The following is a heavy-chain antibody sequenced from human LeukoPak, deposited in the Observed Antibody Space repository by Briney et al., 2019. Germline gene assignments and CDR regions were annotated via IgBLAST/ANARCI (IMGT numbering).Heavy chain of an antibody. V-gene: IGHV4-61*02. CDR1: GHSISSGSYY. CDR3: ATQIVGIVAPHFDY. CDR2: IYVSGST. Sequence: SETLSLTCTVSGHSISSGSYYWSWIRQPAGKGLEWIGRIYVSGSTNYNPSLKSRVTISVDTSKNQFSLKLSSVIAADTAVYYCATQIVGIVAPHFDYWGQGTLVTVSS. D-gene: IGHD6-13*01. J-gene: IGHJ4*02.